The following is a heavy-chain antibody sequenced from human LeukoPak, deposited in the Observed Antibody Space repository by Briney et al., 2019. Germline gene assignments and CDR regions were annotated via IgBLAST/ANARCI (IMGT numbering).Heavy chain of an antibody. V-gene: IGHV1-18*04. CDR1: GYTFTSYG. CDR3: ASFYYGSGPRSYYYGMGV. Sequence: ASVKVSCKASGYTFTSYGISWVRQAPGQGHEWMGWISAYNGNTNYAQKLPGRVTMTTDTSTSTAYMELRSLRSDDTAVYYCASFYYGSGPRSYYYGMGVWGKGTTVTVSS. J-gene: IGHJ6*04. CDR2: ISAYNGNT. D-gene: IGHD3-10*01.